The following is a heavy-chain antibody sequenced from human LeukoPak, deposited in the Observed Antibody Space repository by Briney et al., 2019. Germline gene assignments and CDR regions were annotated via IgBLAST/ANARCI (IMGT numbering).Heavy chain of an antibody. V-gene: IGHV4-39*07. J-gene: IGHJ4*02. CDR2: IYYSGST. Sequence: PSETLSLTCTVSGGSISSDNYYWGWIRQPPGKGLEWIGSIYYSGSTYYNPSLKSRVTISVDTSKNQFSLKLSSVTAADTAVYYCARGYRHLRWSSGYSFDYWGQGTLVTVSS. D-gene: IGHD3-22*01. CDR1: GGSISSDNYY. CDR3: ARGYRHLRWSSGYSFDY.